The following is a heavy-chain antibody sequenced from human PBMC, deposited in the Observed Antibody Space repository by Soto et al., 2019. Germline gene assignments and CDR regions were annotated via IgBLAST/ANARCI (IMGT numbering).Heavy chain of an antibody. Sequence: GGSLRLSCAAAGFTFSSYSVHWVSQAPGEGLEWGAVISYDGSNKYYADSVKGRFTISRDNSKNTLYLQMNSLRAEDTAVYYCARDGVDIVVVVAATPIYYFDYWGQGCLATVSS. D-gene: IGHD2-15*01. V-gene: IGHV3-30-3*01. J-gene: IGHJ4*02. CDR1: GFTFSSYS. CDR2: ISYDGSNK. CDR3: ARDGVDIVVVVAATPIYYFDY.